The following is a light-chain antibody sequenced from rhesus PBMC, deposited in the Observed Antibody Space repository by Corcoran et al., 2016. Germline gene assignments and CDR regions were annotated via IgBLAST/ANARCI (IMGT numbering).Light chain of an antibody. CDR3: QHYYSTPPS. CDR2: EAS. Sequence: DIQMTQSPSSLSASVGDRVTITCRASQGITNELAWYQQKPGETPKLLIYEASILQSGIPSRFSGSGSGTDFTLTISSLQSEDFATYYCQHYYSTPPSFGQGTKVEIK. V-gene: IGKV1-21*01. CDR1: QGITNE. J-gene: IGKJ2*01.